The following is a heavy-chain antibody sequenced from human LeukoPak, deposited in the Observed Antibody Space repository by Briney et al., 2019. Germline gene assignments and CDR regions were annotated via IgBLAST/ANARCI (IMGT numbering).Heavy chain of an antibody. V-gene: IGHV4-39*01. Sequence: SETLSLTCTVSGGSISSYYWGWVRQPPGKGLEWIGTIYYSGNTYYNPSLKSRVTMSVDTSKNQYSLKLTSVTAADTAVYYCARRRAVGYCSITNCPGPFDYWGQGTLVTVSS. J-gene: IGHJ4*02. CDR2: IYYSGNT. CDR1: GGSISSYY. CDR3: ARRRAVGYCSITNCPGPFDY. D-gene: IGHD2-2*01.